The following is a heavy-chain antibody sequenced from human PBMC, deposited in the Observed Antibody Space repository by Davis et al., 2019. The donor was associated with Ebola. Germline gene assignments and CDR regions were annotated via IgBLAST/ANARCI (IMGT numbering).Heavy chain of an antibody. CDR2: IYYSGST. V-gene: IGHV4-39*07. CDR1: GGSISSSSYY. J-gene: IGHJ6*02. CDR3: ARGEIATVIYYYYGMDV. Sequence: SETLSLTCTVSGGSISSSSYYWGWIRQPPGKGLEWIGSIYYSGSTYYNPSLKSRVTISVDTSKNQFSLKLSSVTAADTAVYYCARGEIATVIYYYYGMDVWGQGTTVTVSS. D-gene: IGHD4-11*01.